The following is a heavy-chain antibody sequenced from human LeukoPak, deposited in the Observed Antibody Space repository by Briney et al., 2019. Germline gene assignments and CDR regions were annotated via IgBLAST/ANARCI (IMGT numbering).Heavy chain of an antibody. CDR3: ASLSSGWDFDP. V-gene: IGHV4-59*08. CDR2: IYYSGST. D-gene: IGHD6-19*01. Sequence: WETLSLTCTVSGGSISSYYWSWIRQPPGKGLEWIGYIYYSGSTNYNPSLKSRVTISVDTSKNQFSLKLSSVTAADTAVYYCASLSSGWDFDPWGQGTLVTVSS. CDR1: GGSISSYY. J-gene: IGHJ5*02.